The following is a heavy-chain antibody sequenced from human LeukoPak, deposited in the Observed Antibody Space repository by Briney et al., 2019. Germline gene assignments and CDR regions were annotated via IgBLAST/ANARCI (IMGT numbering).Heavy chain of an antibody. CDR1: GYSISSGYY. V-gene: IGHV4-38-2*01. D-gene: IGHD4-17*01. J-gene: IGHJ4*02. CDR2: IYHSGST. CDR3: PRPFVLNGDPDY. Sequence: SETLSLTCAVSGYSISSGYYWGWIRQPPGKGLEWIGNIYHSGSTYYNPSLKSRVTISVDTSRNQFSLKLSPVTAADTAVYYCPRPFVLNGDPDYWGQGTLVTVSA.